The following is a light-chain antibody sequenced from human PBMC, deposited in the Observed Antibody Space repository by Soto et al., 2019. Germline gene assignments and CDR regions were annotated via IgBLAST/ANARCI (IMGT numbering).Light chain of an antibody. V-gene: IGKV3-11*01. Sequence: EIVLTQSPATLSLSPGERATLSCRASQSVSSYLAWYQQKPGQAPRLLIYDASNRATGIPARFSGSGSGTDFTLTISSLEPEDFAVYYCQQHSNWPPLITFGQGTRLEIK. J-gene: IGKJ5*01. CDR3: QQHSNWPPLIT. CDR2: DAS. CDR1: QSVSSY.